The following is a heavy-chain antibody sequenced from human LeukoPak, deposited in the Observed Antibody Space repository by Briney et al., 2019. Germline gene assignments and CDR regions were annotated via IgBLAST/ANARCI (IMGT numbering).Heavy chain of an antibody. V-gene: IGHV1-18*01. Sequence: ASVKVSFMASGYTFTCYCSSWVRQAPGQGLEWMGWISAYNGNTNYAQKLQGRVTMTTDTSTSTAYMELRSLRSGDTAVYYCAVVPAASSDYWGQGTLVTVSS. CDR2: ISAYNGNT. CDR1: GYTFTCYC. D-gene: IGHD2-2*01. J-gene: IGHJ4*02. CDR3: AVVPAASSDY.